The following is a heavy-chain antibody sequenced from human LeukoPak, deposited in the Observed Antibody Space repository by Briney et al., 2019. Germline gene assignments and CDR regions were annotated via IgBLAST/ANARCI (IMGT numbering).Heavy chain of an antibody. D-gene: IGHD1-7*01. Sequence: VASVKVSCKASGGTFSSYAISWVRQAPGQGLEWMGGIIPIFGTANYAQKFQGRVTITTDESTSTAYMELSSLRSEDTAVYYCARGELELLFFDYWGQGTLVTVSS. V-gene: IGHV1-69*05. J-gene: IGHJ4*02. CDR2: IIPIFGTA. CDR1: GGTFSSYA. CDR3: ARGELELLFFDY.